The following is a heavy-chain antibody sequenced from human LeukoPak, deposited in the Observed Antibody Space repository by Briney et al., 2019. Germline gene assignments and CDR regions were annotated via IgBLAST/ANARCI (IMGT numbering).Heavy chain of an antibody. V-gene: IGHV3-30*04. J-gene: IGHJ6*02. CDR3: ARASGTPPHFYYYGMDV. CDR1: GFTFNTYA. D-gene: IGHD2-15*01. Sequence: GGSLRLSCAASGFTFNTYAMHWVRQAPGKGLEWVGVISYDGTDKYYASSVAGRHTISRDNSKNTLSLQVNSLRVEDTAIYYCARASGTPPHFYYYGMDVWGQGTTVTVSS. CDR2: ISYDGTDK.